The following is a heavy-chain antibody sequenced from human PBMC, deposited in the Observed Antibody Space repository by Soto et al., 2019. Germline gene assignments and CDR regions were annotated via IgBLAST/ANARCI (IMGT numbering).Heavy chain of an antibody. Sequence: GGSLRLSCAASGFTFSSYGMHWVRQAPGKGLEWVAVIWYDGSNKYYADSVKGRFTISRDNSKNTLYLQMNSLRAEDTAVYYCARVKSSTSCYVGGSCNGPYYYYYYMDVWGKGTTVTVSS. J-gene: IGHJ6*03. V-gene: IGHV3-33*01. CDR1: GFTFSSYG. D-gene: IGHD2-2*01. CDR3: ARVKSSTSCYVGGSCNGPYYYYYYMDV. CDR2: IWYDGSNK.